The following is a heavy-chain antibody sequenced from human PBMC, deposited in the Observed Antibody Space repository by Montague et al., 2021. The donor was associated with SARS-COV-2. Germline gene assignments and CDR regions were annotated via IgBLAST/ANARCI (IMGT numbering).Heavy chain of an antibody. CDR2: ISSRSTPT. CDR3: ARDGVREAADY. D-gene: IGHD3-16*01. Sequence: SLRLSCAVSGFTVSDFAMTWVRQAPGKGLEWVSYISSRSTPTFYADSVKGRFTISRDNNKSSLFLQMNSLRDEDTAVYYCARDGVREAADYWGQGTLVTVSS. J-gene: IGHJ4*02. CDR1: GFTVSDFA. V-gene: IGHV3-48*02.